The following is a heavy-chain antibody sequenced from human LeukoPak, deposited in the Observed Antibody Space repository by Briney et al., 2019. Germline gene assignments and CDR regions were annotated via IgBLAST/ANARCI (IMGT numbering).Heavy chain of an antibody. CDR1: GGSFTDYY. D-gene: IGHD3-16*02. J-gene: IGHJ4*02. Sequence: SETLSLTCAVYGGSFTDYYWNWIRQPPGKGLEWIGEINHSGITHYNPSLKSRVTISADTSKNQFSLKLNSVTAADTAVYYCARDPQRLSFDYWGQGTLVTVSS. CDR2: INHSGIT. CDR3: ARDPQRLSFDY. V-gene: IGHV4-34*01.